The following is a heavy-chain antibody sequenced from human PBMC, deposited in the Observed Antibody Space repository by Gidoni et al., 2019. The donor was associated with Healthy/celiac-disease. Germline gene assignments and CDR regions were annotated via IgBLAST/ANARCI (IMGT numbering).Heavy chain of an antibody. J-gene: IGHJ5*02. D-gene: IGHD3-22*01. Sequence: QVQLQESGPGLVKPSQTLSLTCTVSGGSISRGGYYWSWIRQHPGKGLEWIGYIYYSGSTYYNPSLKSRVTISEDTSKNQFSLKLSSVTAADTAVYYCARDLGHPNDSSGYNWFDPWGQGTLVTVSS. V-gene: IGHV4-31*03. CDR2: IYYSGST. CDR3: ARDLGHPNDSSGYNWFDP. CDR1: GGSISRGGYY.